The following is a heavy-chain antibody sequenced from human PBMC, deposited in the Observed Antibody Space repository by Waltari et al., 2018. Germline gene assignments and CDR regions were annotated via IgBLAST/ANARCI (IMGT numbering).Heavy chain of an antibody. CDR1: GGTFSSYA. CDR2: IIPIFGTA. V-gene: IGHV1-69*13. CDR3: AGGYCSGGSCIPEDYFDY. Sequence: QVQLVQSGAEVKKPGSSVKVSCKASGGTFSSYAISWVRQAPGHGLEWMGGIIPIFGTANYAQKFQGRVTITADESTSTAYMELSSLRSEDTAVYYCAGGYCSGGSCIPEDYFDYWGQGTLVTVSS. J-gene: IGHJ4*02. D-gene: IGHD2-15*01.